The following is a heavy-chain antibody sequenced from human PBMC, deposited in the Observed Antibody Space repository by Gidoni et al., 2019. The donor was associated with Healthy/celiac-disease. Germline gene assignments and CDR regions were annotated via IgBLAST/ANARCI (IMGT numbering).Heavy chain of an antibody. CDR3: AKDLTVDGTGFDY. Sequence: EVQLVESGGGLVQPGSSLSLSCAASGFTFDDYAMHWVRQAPGKGLEWVSGISWNSGSIGYADSVKGRFTISRDNAKNSLYLQMNSLRAEDTALYYCAKDLTVDGTGFDYWGQGTLVTVSS. D-gene: IGHD6-19*01. CDR1: GFTFDDYA. J-gene: IGHJ4*02. CDR2: ISWNSGSI. V-gene: IGHV3-9*01.